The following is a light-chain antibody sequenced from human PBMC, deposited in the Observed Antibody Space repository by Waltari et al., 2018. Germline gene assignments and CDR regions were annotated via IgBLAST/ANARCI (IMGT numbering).Light chain of an antibody. CDR1: SSNIGAPYD. Sequence: QSVLTQPPSVSGAPGQRVTISCTGSSSNIGAPYDVHWYQQFPGTAPRLLIYGNKHRPSGAPDLVSGSKSGTSASLAITGLQADDEADYYGQSYDNTISGSVFGGGTKLTVL. V-gene: IGLV1-40*01. CDR2: GNK. J-gene: IGLJ3*02. CDR3: QSYDNTISGSV.